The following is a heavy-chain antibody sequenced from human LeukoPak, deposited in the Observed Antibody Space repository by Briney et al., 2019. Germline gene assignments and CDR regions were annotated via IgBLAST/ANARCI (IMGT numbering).Heavy chain of an antibody. CDR2: INRDGSEK. CDR3: ATYDSWSGYNIAY. Sequence: GGSLRLSCVVSGFTLSSRWMMWVRQAPGEGLEWMTNINRDGSEKNYVDSVKGRFTITRDNAENSLYLQMNSLKVEDSATYYCATYDSWSGYNIAYWGQGTLVTVSS. J-gene: IGHJ4*02. CDR1: GFTLSSRW. D-gene: IGHD3-3*01. V-gene: IGHV3-7*05.